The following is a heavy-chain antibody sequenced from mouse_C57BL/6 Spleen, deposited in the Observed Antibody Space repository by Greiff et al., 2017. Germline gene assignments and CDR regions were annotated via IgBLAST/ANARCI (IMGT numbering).Heavy chain of an antibody. D-gene: IGHD3-3*01. J-gene: IGHJ4*01. Sequence: QVQLQQPGAELVKPGASVKLSCKASGYTFTSYWMHWVKQRPGQGLEWIGMIHPNSGSTNYDEKFKSKATLTVDKSSSTAYMQLSSLTSEDSAVYYCARSRDGGMDYWGQGTSVTVSS. CDR2: IHPNSGST. CDR1: GYTFTSYW. V-gene: IGHV1-64*01. CDR3: ARSRDGGMDY.